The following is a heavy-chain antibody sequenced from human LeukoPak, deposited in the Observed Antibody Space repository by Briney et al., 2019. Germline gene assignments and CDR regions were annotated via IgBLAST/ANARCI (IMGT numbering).Heavy chain of an antibody. CDR2: IQYDGSIK. Sequence: GGSLRLSCVASGFTFSGHGMHWVRQAPGKGLEWVTFIQYDGSIKFYADSVKGRFTISRDNSKNTLYLQMNSLSTEDTAVYYCAKDNPIEQVPGLGPGSWGQGTLVTVSS. J-gene: IGHJ5*02. V-gene: IGHV3-30*02. D-gene: IGHD2/OR15-2a*01. CDR1: GFTFSGHG. CDR3: AKDNPIEQVPGLGPGS.